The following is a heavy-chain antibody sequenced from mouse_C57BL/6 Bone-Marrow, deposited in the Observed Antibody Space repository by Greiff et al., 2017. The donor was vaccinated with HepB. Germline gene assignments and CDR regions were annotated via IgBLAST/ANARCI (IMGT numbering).Heavy chain of an antibody. CDR3: ASPSTNYAMDY. Sequence: ESGPGLVKPSQSLSLTCSVTGYSNTSGYYWNWIRQFPGNKLEWMGYISYDGSNNYNPSLKNRISITRDTSKNQFFLKLNSVTTEDTATYYCASPSTNYAMDYWGQGTSVTVSS. D-gene: IGHD1-1*01. J-gene: IGHJ4*01. CDR1: GYSNTSGYY. CDR2: ISYDGSN. V-gene: IGHV3-6*01.